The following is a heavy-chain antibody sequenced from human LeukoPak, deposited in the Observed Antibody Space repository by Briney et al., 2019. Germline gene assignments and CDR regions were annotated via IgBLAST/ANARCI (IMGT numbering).Heavy chain of an antibody. CDR3: ARDDSGSYRWFDP. V-gene: IGHV3-48*03. CDR2: ISSSGSTI. CDR1: GFTFSSYE. Sequence: GGSLRLSCAASGFTFSSYEMNWVRQAPGKGLEWVSYISSSGSTIYYADSVKGRFTISRDNAKNSLYLQMNSLRAEDTAVYYCARDDSGSYRWFDPWGQGTLVTVSS. J-gene: IGHJ5*02. D-gene: IGHD6-19*01.